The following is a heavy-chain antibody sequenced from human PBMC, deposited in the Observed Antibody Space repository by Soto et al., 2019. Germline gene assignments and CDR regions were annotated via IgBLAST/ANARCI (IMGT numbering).Heavy chain of an antibody. J-gene: IGHJ6*02. D-gene: IGHD2-21*02. CDR1: GGSFSGYY. CDR2: INHSGST. Sequence: RSLTCAVYGGSFSGYYWSWIRQPPGKGLEWIGEINHSGSTNYNPSLKSRVTISVDTSKNQFSLKLSSVTAADTAVYYCARGIVVVTAIYHYYYGMDVWGQGTTVTVSS. V-gene: IGHV4-34*01. CDR3: ARGIVVVTAIYHYYYGMDV.